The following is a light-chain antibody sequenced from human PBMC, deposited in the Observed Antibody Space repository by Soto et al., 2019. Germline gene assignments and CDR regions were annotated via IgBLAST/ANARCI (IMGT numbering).Light chain of an antibody. CDR1: PSVSSY. J-gene: IGKJ1*01. V-gene: IGKV3-11*01. CDR3: QQRSNWPWT. CDR2: DAS. Sequence: EIVLTQSPATLSLSPGERATLSCRASPSVSSYLAWYQQKAGQAPRLLIYDASNRATVIPARFSGSGSGTEFTLPISSLEREDFAVYYCQQRSNWPWTFGEGTKVEIK.